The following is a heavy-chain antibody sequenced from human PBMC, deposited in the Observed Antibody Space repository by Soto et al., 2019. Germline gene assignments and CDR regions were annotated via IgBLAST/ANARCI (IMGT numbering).Heavy chain of an antibody. J-gene: IGHJ6*02. CDR1: GYTFTSYD. CDR3: ARERAIVVVPAADYFYDGMDV. V-gene: IGHV1-8*01. CDR2: MNPNSGNT. Sequence: QVQLVQSGAELKKPGASVKVSCKASGYTFTSYDINWVRQATGQGLEWMGWMNPNSGNTGYAQKFQGRVTMTRNTSISTAYMEVSSLRSEDTAVYYCARERAIVVVPAADYFYDGMDVLGQGTTVTVSS. D-gene: IGHD2-2*01.